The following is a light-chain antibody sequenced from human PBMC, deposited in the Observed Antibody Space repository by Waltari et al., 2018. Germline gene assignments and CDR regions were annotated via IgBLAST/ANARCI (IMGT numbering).Light chain of an antibody. CDR3: QSYDNSLSGSRV. Sequence: QSVLTQPPSVSGAPGQRVTISCTGSSSNIGAGHEVHWYQQLPGTAPKLLIYANSNRPSGVPDRFSGSKSGTSASLAITGLQAEDEADYYCQSYDNSLSGSRVFGGGTKLTVL. V-gene: IGLV1-40*01. J-gene: IGLJ3*02. CDR2: ANS. CDR1: SSNIGAGHE.